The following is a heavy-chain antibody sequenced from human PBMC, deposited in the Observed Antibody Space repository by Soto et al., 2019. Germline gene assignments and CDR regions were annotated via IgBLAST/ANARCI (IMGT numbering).Heavy chain of an antibody. CDR2: IWYDGSNK. J-gene: IGHJ4*02. CDR3: ARDYGSGMDY. CDR1: GFTFSSFG. V-gene: IGHV3-33*01. D-gene: IGHD3-10*01. Sequence: QVQLVESGGGVVQPGRSLRLSCAASGFTFSSFGMHWVRQAPGKGLEWVAIIWYDGSNKYYADSVQGRFTISRDNSKNTLSLQVNSLRAEDTAVYYCARDYGSGMDYWGQGTLVTVSS.